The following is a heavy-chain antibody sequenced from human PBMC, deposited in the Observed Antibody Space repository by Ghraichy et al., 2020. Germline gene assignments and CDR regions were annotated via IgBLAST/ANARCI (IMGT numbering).Heavy chain of an antibody. CDR3: ARAKSSGIGYFDL. D-gene: IGHD3-22*01. CDR1: GFTFSSYS. J-gene: IGHJ2*01. V-gene: IGHV3-21*01. CDR2: ISSSSSYI. Sequence: GGSLRLSCAASGFTFSSYSMNWVRQAPGKGLEWVSSISSSSSYIYYADSVKGRFTISRDNAKNSLYLQMNSLRAEDTAVYYCARAKSSGIGYFDLWGRGTLVTVSS.